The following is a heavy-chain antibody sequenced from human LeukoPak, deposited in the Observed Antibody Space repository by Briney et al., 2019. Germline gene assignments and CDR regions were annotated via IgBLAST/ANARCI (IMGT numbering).Heavy chain of an antibody. D-gene: IGHD5-12*01. V-gene: IGHV3-30-3*01. CDR2: ISSDGSNN. CDR3: TRDSGYNAFDI. Sequence: GGSLRLSCAASGFTFNSYAMHWVRQAPGKGLEWVAVISSDGSNNYYADSVKGRFTISRDNSKNTLYLQVNSLRAEDTAVYYCTRDSGYNAFDIWGQGTMVTVSS. J-gene: IGHJ3*02. CDR1: GFTFNSYA.